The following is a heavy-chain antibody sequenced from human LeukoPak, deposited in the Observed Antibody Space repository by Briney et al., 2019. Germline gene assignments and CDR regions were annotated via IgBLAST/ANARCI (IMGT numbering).Heavy chain of an antibody. V-gene: IGHV1-58*01. J-gene: IGHJ4*02. CDR3: AAVPYYDFWSGYYTCDY. Sequence: SVNVSCKASGFTFTSSAVQWVRQARGQRLEGIGWIVVGSGNTNYAQKFQERVTITRDMSTSTAYMELSSLRSEDTAVYYCAAVPYYDFWSGYYTCDYWGQGTLVTVSS. CDR1: GFTFTSSA. D-gene: IGHD3-3*01. CDR2: IVVGSGNT.